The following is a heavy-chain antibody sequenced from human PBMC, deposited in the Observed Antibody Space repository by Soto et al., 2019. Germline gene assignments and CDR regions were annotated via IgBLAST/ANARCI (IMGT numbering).Heavy chain of an antibody. CDR2: ISAYNGNT. Sequence: RASVKVSCKASGYTFTSYGISWVRQAPGQGLEWMGWISAYNGNTNYAQKLQGRVTMTTDTSTSTAYMELRSLRSDDTAVYYCARKSRGPLGNWFDPWGQGTLVTVSS. CDR3: ARKSRGPLGNWFDP. V-gene: IGHV1-18*01. D-gene: IGHD1-26*01. J-gene: IGHJ5*02. CDR1: GYTFTSYG.